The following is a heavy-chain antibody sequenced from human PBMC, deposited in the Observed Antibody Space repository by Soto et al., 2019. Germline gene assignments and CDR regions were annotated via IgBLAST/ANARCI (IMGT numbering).Heavy chain of an antibody. Sequence: QVQLVQSGAEVKKPGSSVKVSCKASGGTFSSYAISWVRQAPGQGLEWMGGILPIFGTANYAQKYQGRVTITADESTSTAYMELSSLRSEDTAVYYCARVHLEWLVHQWFDPWGQGTLVTVSS. CDR1: GGTFSSYA. J-gene: IGHJ5*02. CDR3: ARVHLEWLVHQWFDP. D-gene: IGHD6-19*01. CDR2: ILPIFGTA. V-gene: IGHV1-69*12.